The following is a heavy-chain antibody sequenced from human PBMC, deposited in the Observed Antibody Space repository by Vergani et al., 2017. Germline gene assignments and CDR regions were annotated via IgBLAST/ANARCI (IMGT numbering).Heavy chain of an antibody. CDR3: ARGVVAAAGDAFDI. CDR2: IYYSGST. D-gene: IGHD6-13*01. J-gene: IGHJ3*02. CDR1: GGSISSYY. Sequence: QVQLQESGPGLVKPSETLSLTCTVSGGSISSYYWSWIRQPPGKGLEWIGYIYYSGSTNYNPPLKSRVTISVDTSKNQFSLKLSSVTAADTAVYYCARGVVAAAGDAFDIWGQGTMVTVSS. V-gene: IGHV4-59*01.